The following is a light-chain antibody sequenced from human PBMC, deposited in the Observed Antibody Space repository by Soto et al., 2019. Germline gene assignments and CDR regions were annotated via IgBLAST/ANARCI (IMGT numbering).Light chain of an antibody. CDR1: KNDIGVYDF. V-gene: IGLV2-8*01. CDR3: KSYAGSNTYV. Sequence: QSVRTQPPSASGSPGQSVTISCTGTKNDIGVYDFVSWYQHHPGKARRLIIYEVVQRPSGVPDRFSGSKSGNAASLTVSGLQAADEADYFCKSYAGSNTYVFGSGTKV. J-gene: IGLJ1*01. CDR2: EVV.